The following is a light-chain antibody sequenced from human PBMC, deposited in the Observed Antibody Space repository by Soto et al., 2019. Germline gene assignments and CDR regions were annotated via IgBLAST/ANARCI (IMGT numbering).Light chain of an antibody. CDR2: GAS. V-gene: IGKV3-20*01. Sequence: EIVLTQSPGTLSLSPGERATLSCRASQSVSSSYLAWYQQKPGQAPRLLIYGASSSATGIPDRFSGSGFGTDFTLTISRLGPEDFAVYYCQQYGTFGRGTKVEIK. CDR3: QQYGT. J-gene: IGKJ1*01. CDR1: QSVSSSY.